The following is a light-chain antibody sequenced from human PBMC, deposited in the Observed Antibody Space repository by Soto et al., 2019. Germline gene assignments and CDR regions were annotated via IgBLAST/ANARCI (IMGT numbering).Light chain of an antibody. CDR3: CSYAGSYRV. CDR1: STDVGGYKY. J-gene: IGLJ1*01. V-gene: IGLV2-11*01. CDR2: DVT. Sequence: QSALTQPRSVSGSPGQSVTISCTGTSTDVGGYKYVSWYQHHPGKAPKLMIYDVTKRPSGVPDRVSGSKSGNTASLTISGLQAEDEADYYCCSYAGSYRVFGNGTKLTVL.